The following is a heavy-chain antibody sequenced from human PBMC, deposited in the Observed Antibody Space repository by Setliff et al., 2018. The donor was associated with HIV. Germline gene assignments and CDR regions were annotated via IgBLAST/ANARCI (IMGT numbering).Heavy chain of an antibody. CDR1: GYPFDSYG. D-gene: IGHD3-22*01. J-gene: IGHJ4*02. CDR2: ISAYIGDT. CDR3: ARAVGGSNYFDYSGYQDF. Sequence: ASVKVSCKTSGYPFDSYGISWVRQAPGQGLEWMGWISAYIGDTKYAQRFQGRVTMTTDPSTPTAYMELRSLKSEDTAVYYCARAVGGSNYFDYSGYQDFWGQGIRVTVSS. V-gene: IGHV1-18*01.